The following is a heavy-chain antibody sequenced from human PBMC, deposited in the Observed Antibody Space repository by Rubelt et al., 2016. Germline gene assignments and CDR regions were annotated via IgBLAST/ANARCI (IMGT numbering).Heavy chain of an antibody. J-gene: IGHJ4*02. D-gene: IGHD1-26*01. CDR3: ARESAGVGVDY. V-gene: IGHV3-7*03. CDR1: GFTVSTNY. CDR2: IKQDGSEK. Sequence: EVQLVESGGGLIQPGGSLRLSCAASGFTVSTNYMSWVRQVPGKGLEWVANIKQDGSEKYYVGSVKGRFTISRDNANNLLYQQMNIMTCDETAVYYCARESAGVGVDYWGQGTLVSVSS.